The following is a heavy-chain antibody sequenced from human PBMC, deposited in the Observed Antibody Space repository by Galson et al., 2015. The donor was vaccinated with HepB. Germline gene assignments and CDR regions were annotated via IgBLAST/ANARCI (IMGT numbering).Heavy chain of an antibody. CDR1: GFTFSNHY. V-gene: IGHV3-72*01. D-gene: IGHD3-3*01. J-gene: IGHJ6*03. CDR3: ARETRARHSDFWSGYLYYYYMDV. Sequence: SLRLSCAASGFTFSNHYMDWVRQAPGKGLEWVGRIRNKANSYTTENAASVKGRFTISRDDSKNSMYLQMNSLKTEDTAVYYCARETRARHSDFWSGYLYYYYMDVWGKGTTVTVSS. CDR2: IRNKANSYTT.